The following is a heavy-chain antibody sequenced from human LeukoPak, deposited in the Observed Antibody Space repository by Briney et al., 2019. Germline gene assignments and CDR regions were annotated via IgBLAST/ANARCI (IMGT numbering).Heavy chain of an antibody. CDR2: ISYDGSNK. Sequence: GGSLRLSCAASGFTFSSYAMSWVRQAPGKGLEWVAVISYDGSNKYYADSVKGRFTISRDNSKNTLYLQMNSLRDEDTAVYYCAKTAGWPYYFDYWGQGTLVTVSS. V-gene: IGHV3-30-3*02. D-gene: IGHD5-24*01. J-gene: IGHJ4*02. CDR3: AKTAGWPYYFDY. CDR1: GFTFSSYA.